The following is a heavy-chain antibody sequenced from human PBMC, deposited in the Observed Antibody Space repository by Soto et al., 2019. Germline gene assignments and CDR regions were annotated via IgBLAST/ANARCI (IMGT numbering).Heavy chain of an antibody. J-gene: IGHJ3*02. CDR3: ARGLRRYITMVRGVSNAFDI. CDR1: GGSFSGYY. CDR2: INHSGST. V-gene: IGHV4-34*01. Sequence: SETLSLTCAVYGGSFSGYYWSWIRQPPGKGLEWIGEINHSGSTNYNPSLKSRVTISVDTSENQFSLKLSSVTAADTAVYYCARGLRRYITMVRGVSNAFDIWGQGTMVTVSS. D-gene: IGHD3-10*01.